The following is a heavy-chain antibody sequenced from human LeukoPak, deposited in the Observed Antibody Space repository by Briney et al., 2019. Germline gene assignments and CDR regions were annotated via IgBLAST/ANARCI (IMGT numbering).Heavy chain of an antibody. CDR2: INAGNGNT. CDR3: ARESSGWSAAGDY. Sequence: ASVTVSCKASGYTFTSYAMHWVRQAPGQRLEWMGWINAGNGNTKYSQKFQGRVTITRDTSASTAYMELSSLRSEDTAVYYCARESSGWSAAGDYWGQGTLVTVSS. D-gene: IGHD6-19*01. CDR1: GYTFTSYA. V-gene: IGHV1-3*01. J-gene: IGHJ4*02.